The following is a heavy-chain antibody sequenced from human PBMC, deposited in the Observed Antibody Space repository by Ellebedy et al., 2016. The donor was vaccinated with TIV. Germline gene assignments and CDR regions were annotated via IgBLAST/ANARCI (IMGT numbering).Heavy chain of an antibody. D-gene: IGHD3-10*01. CDR1: GFTFSNAW. Sequence: GESLKISCAGSGFTFSNAWMSWVRQAPGKGLQWVGRLQSKSDGEATAYAAPVKGRFTISRDDSEDTLFLEMNSLRSEDTAFYYCTVESGVRRTPDRWGQGTLVTVSS. J-gene: IGHJ1*01. CDR3: TVESGVRRTPDR. V-gene: IGHV3-15*01. CDR2: LQSKSDGEAT.